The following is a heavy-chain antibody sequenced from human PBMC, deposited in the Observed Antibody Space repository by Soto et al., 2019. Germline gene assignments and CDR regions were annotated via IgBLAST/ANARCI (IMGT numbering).Heavy chain of an antibody. CDR1: GDSLHSYY. V-gene: IGHV4-59*08. CDR3: ARLGGYYQALSA. CDR2: IYYAGST. Sequence: PSETLSLTCSVSGDSLHSYYWSWIRKPPGKGLEWVGYIYYAGSTTYNPSLKSRVTISLDTSKNQFSLELTSVTAADTAVYYCARLGGYYQALSAWGQGILVTVSS. D-gene: IGHD3-3*01. J-gene: IGHJ5*02.